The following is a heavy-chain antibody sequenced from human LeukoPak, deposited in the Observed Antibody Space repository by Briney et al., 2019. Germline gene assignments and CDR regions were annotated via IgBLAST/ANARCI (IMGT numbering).Heavy chain of an antibody. CDR1: GFTFSSYV. Sequence: GSLRLSCAASGFTFSSYVLGWVRQAPGQGLEWVSTISSGGDSTSYADSVKGRFAISRDNSQSTLFLQLNSLRAEDTAVYYCAKGHGSGWYGYFDYWGQGTLVTVSS. V-gene: IGHV3-23*01. J-gene: IGHJ4*02. D-gene: IGHD6-19*01. CDR3: AKGHGSGWYGYFDY. CDR2: ISSGGDST.